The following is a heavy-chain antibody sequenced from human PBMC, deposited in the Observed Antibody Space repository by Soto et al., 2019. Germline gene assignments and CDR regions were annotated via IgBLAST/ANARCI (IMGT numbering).Heavy chain of an antibody. CDR3: ARSVAVPGAHIDY. D-gene: IGHD6-19*01. CDR2: VYYTGST. J-gene: IGHJ4*02. CDR1: GGSISGSY. Sequence: NPSETLSLACSVSGGSISGSYWSWIRQSPGKGLEWFGYVYYTGSTNYSPSLRSRVSISVDTSKNEFSLRLSSVTAADTAVYFCARSVAVPGAHIDYWGQGTQVTVSS. V-gene: IGHV4-59*01.